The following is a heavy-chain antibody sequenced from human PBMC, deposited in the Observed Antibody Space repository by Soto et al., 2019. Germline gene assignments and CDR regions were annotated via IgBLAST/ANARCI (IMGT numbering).Heavy chain of an antibody. Sequence: SVKVSCKASGGTFSSYAISWVRQAPGQGLQWMGGIIPIFGTTNYTQKFQGRVTITADESTSTVYMELSSLRSEDTAVYYCARVTDSNFLYWGQGALVTVSS. D-gene: IGHD4-4*01. J-gene: IGHJ4*02. CDR2: IIPIFGTT. V-gene: IGHV1-69*13. CDR3: ARVTDSNFLY. CDR1: GGTFSSYA.